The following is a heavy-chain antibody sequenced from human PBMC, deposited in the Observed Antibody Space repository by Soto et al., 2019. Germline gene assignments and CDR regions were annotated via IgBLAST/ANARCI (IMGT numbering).Heavy chain of an antibody. CDR2: VWYDGSNK. Sequence: TGGSLRLSCAASGFTFSAYGMHWVRQAPDKGLEWVAVVWYDGSNKYYADSAKGRFTISRDNSKNTLYLQMNSLRAEDTAVYYRAREGAISHYFYYYIDVWGKGTTVTAP. CDR1: GFTFSAYG. J-gene: IGHJ6*03. CDR3: AREGAISHYFYYYIDV. D-gene: IGHD3-9*01. V-gene: IGHV3-33*01.